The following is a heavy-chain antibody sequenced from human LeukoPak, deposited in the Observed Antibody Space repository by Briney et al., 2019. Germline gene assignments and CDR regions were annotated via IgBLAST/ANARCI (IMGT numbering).Heavy chain of an antibody. V-gene: IGHV3-30*02. J-gene: IGHJ4*02. D-gene: IGHD3-22*01. CDR2: IRYDGSNK. CDR1: GFTFSSYG. Sequence: GGSLRLSCAASGFTFSSYGMHWVRQAPGKGLEWVAFIRYDGSNKYYADSVKGRFTTSRDNSKNTLYLQMNSLRAEDTAVYYCAKDEDSSGYYYLDYFDYWGQGTLVTVSS. CDR3: AKDEDSSGYYYLDYFDY.